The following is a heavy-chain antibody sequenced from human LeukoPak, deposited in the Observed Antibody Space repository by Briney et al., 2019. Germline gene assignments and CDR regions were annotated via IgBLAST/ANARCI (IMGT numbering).Heavy chain of an antibody. Sequence: GGSLRLSCAASGFTFSSYAMSWVRQAPGKGLEWVSAISGSGGSTYYADSVKGRFTISRDNSKNTLYLQMNSLRAEDTAVYYCARDYIVVVPAAIRYYYYYMDVWGKGTTVTVSS. CDR3: ARDYIVVVPAAIRYYYYYMDV. D-gene: IGHD2-2*02. CDR1: GFTFSSYA. J-gene: IGHJ6*03. V-gene: IGHV3-23*01. CDR2: ISGSGGST.